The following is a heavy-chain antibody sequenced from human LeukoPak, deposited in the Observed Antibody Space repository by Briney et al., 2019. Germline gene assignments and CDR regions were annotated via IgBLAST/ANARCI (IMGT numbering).Heavy chain of an antibody. D-gene: IGHD1-26*01. CDR2: ISYDGSNK. CDR1: GFTFSSYG. CDR3: AKDPSGTNDY. J-gene: IGHJ4*02. Sequence: PGGSLRLSCAASGFTFSSYGMHWVRQAPGKGLEWVAVISYDGSNKYYADSMKGRFTISRDNSKNTLYLQMNSLRAEDTAVYYCAKDPSGTNDYWGRGTLVTVSS. V-gene: IGHV3-30*18.